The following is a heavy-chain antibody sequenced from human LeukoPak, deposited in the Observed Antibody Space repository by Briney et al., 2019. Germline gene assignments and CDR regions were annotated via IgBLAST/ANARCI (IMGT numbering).Heavy chain of an antibody. J-gene: IGHJ4*02. Sequence: SETLSLTCIVSGGSISSSIYYWAWVRQPPGKGLEWIGYIYYSGSTNYNPSLKSRVTISVDTSKNQFSLKLSSVTAADTAVYYCASRDRSSWYGSMDYWGQGTLVTVSS. D-gene: IGHD6-13*01. CDR2: IYYSGST. V-gene: IGHV4-61*05. CDR3: ASRDRSSWYGSMDY. CDR1: GGSISSSIYY.